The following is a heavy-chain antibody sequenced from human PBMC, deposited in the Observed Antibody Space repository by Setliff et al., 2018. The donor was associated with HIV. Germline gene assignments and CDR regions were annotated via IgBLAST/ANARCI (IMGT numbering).Heavy chain of an antibody. J-gene: IGHJ4*02. D-gene: IGHD3-22*01. CDR1: GGSFSGYY. CDR3: ARGPTERYYESRGYYYFDN. CDR2: INHSGNT. Sequence: SETLSLTCAVYGGSFSGYYWSWIRQPPGKGLEWIGEINHSGNTNYNPSLKSRVTISIDTSKNQFSLNLSSVSAADTAVYYCARGPTERYYESRGYYYFDNWGQGTQVTVSS. V-gene: IGHV4-34*01.